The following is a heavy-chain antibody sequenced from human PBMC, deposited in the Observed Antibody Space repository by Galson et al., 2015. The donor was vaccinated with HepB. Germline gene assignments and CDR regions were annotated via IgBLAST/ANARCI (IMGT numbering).Heavy chain of an antibody. CDR1: GGSISSYY. J-gene: IGHJ6*03. Sequence: SETLSLTCTVSGGSISSYYWSWIRQPPGKGLEWIGYIYYSGSTNYNPSLKSRVTISVDTSKNQFSLKLSSVTAADTAVYYCARGAVPAARGGYYYYYMDVWGKGTTVTVSS. CDR2: IYYSGST. CDR3: ARGAVPAARGGYYYYYMDV. V-gene: IGHV4-59*01. D-gene: IGHD2-2*01.